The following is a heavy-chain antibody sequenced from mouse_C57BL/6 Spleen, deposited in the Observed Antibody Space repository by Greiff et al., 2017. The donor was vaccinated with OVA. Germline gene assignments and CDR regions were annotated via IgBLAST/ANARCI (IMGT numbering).Heavy chain of an antibody. D-gene: IGHD1-1*01. V-gene: IGHV1-7*01. J-gene: IGHJ4*01. CDR1: GYTFTSYW. Sequence: VQGVESGAELAKPGASVKLSCKASGYTFTSYWMHWVNQRPGQGLEWIGYINPSSGYTKYNQKFKDKATLTADKSSSTAYMQLSSLTYEDSAVDYCATTVVEGYAMDYWGQGTSVTVSS. CDR2: INPSSGYT. CDR3: ATTVVEGYAMDY.